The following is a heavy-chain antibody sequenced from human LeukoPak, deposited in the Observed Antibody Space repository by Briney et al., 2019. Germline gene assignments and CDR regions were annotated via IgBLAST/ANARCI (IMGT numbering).Heavy chain of an antibody. CDR1: GLPFNNAW. Sequence: GGSLRLPCAASGLPFNNAWMSWVRQAPGKGLEWVGSIRSRYAGETTDDGAPVKGRFTISRDDSKNTLYLQMNSLKTEDTAVYYCSTGGGTHDYWGQGTLVTVSS. V-gene: IGHV3-15*01. D-gene: IGHD2-15*01. CDR3: STGGGTHDY. J-gene: IGHJ4*02. CDR2: IRSRYAGETT.